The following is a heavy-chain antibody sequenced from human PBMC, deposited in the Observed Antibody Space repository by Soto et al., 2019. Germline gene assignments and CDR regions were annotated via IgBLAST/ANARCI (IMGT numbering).Heavy chain of an antibody. Sequence: GASVKVSCKASGYTFTSYDINWVRQATGQGLEWMGWMNPNSGNTGYAQKFQGRVTMTRNTSISTAYMELNSLRAEDTAVYYCAKEDSSSWHYYYGMDVWGQGTTVTVSS. CDR3: AKEDSSSWHYYYGMDV. V-gene: IGHV1-8*01. D-gene: IGHD6-13*01. CDR2: MNPNSGNT. J-gene: IGHJ6*02. CDR1: GYTFTSYD.